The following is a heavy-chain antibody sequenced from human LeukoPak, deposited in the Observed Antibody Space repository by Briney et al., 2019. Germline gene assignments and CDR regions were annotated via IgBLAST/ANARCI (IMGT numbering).Heavy chain of an antibody. V-gene: IGHV1-18*01. J-gene: IGHJ4*02. CDR3: ARDLKMGYSSGRYSWGTGSSNDY. Sequence: VASVKVSCKASGYTFTSYGIRWVRRAPGKGLEWMGWISGYNGNKNYAQNLQGRVTMTTDTSTSTVYMELRSLRSDDTAVYYCARDLKMGYSSGRYSWGTGSSNDYWGQGTLVTVSS. CDR2: ISGYNGNK. D-gene: IGHD6-19*01. CDR1: GYTFTSYG.